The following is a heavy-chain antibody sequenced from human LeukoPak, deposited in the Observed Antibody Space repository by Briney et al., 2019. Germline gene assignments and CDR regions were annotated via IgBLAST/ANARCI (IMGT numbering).Heavy chain of an antibody. CDR1: GFTFSSYA. CDR2: INNYGGLT. Sequence: PGGSLRLSCAASGFTFSSYAMHWVRQAPGKGLEYVSAINNYGGLTYYADSVKGRFTISRDNSKNTLYLQMNSLRAEDTAVYYCAAAAGPLFDYWGQGTLVTVSS. J-gene: IGHJ4*02. V-gene: IGHV3-64*04. D-gene: IGHD6-13*01. CDR3: AAAAGPLFDY.